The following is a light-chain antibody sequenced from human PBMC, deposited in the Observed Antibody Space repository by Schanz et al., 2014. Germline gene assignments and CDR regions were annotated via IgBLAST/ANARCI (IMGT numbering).Light chain of an antibody. J-gene: IGKJ4*01. Sequence: ETVLTQSPVTLSLSPGERATLSCRASQSVSSYLAWYQQKPGQAPRLLIYGVSSRATGIPDRFSGSGSGTDFTLIISRLEPEDFAVYYCQQYGSSSRVTFGGGTKVEIK. CDR1: QSVSSY. CDR3: QQYGSSSRVT. V-gene: IGKV3-20*01. CDR2: GVS.